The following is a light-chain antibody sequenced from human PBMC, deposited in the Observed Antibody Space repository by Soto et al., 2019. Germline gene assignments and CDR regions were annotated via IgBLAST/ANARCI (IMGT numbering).Light chain of an antibody. CDR3: QSFDSGLSGWV. J-gene: IGLJ3*02. V-gene: IGLV1-40*01. Sequence: QSVLTQPTSVSGAPGQRATISCTGSNSNIGAGYDVHWYQQLPGKAPKLLIAAVTSRPSGVPDRFSGSKSGTSAYLAITGLQAEDEADYYCQSFDSGLSGWVFGGGTKPTVL. CDR2: AVT. CDR1: NSNIGAGYD.